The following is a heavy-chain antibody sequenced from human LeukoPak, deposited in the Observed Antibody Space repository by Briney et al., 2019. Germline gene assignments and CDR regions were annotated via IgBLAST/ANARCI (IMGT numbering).Heavy chain of an antibody. CDR3: ARPQPYYDILTGYSTINYYFDY. CDR2: IYPGDSDT. CDR1: GYSFTSYW. Sequence: GESLKISCKGSGYSFTSYWIGWVRHMPGKGLEWMGIIYPGDSDTRYSPSFQGQVTISADKSISTAYLQWSSLKASDTAMYYCARPQPYYDILTGYSTINYYFDYWGQGTLVTVSS. D-gene: IGHD3-9*01. J-gene: IGHJ4*02. V-gene: IGHV5-51*01.